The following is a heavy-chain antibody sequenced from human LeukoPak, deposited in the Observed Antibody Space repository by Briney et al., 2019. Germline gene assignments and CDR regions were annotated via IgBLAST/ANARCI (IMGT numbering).Heavy chain of an antibody. CDR1: GFTFSSYA. D-gene: IGHD3-9*01. V-gene: IGHV3-23*01. J-gene: IGHJ4*02. CDR3: AKDPSYDISSPGY. Sequence: GSLRLSCAASGFTFSSYAMSWVRQAPGNGLEWVSAISGSGGSTYYADSVKGRFTISSDNSKNTLDLQMNSLRAEDTAVYYCAKDPSYDISSPGYGGQGTLVTVSS. CDR2: ISGSGGST.